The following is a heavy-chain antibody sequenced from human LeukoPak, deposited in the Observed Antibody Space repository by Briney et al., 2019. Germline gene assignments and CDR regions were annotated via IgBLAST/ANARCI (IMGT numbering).Heavy chain of an antibody. CDR3: ASSITMVRGVLDY. CDR1: GYTFTGYY. J-gene: IGHJ4*02. V-gene: IGHV1-2*02. D-gene: IGHD3-10*01. Sequence: ASVKVSCKASGYTFTGYYMHWVRQAPGQGLEWMGWINPNSGGTNYAQKFQGRVTMSRDTSISTAYMELSSLRSDDTAVYYCASSITMVRGVLDYWGQGSLVTVSS. CDR2: INPNSGGT.